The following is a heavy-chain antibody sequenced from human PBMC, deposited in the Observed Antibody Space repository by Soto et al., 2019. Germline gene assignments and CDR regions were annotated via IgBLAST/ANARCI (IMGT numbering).Heavy chain of an antibody. CDR2: IYPGDSDT. V-gene: IGHV5-51*01. CDR1: GYSFTSYW. CDR3: ARSIAAAGTFAYYYYGMDV. J-gene: IGHJ6*02. Sequence: GESLKISCKVSGYSFTSYWIGWVRQMPGKGLEWMGIIYPGDSDTRYSPSFQGQVTISADKSISTAYLQWSSLKASDTAMYYCARSIAAAGTFAYYYYGMDVWGQGTTVTVSS. D-gene: IGHD6-13*01.